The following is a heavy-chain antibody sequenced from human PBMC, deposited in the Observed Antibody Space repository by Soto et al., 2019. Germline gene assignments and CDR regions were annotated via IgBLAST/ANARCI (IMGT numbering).Heavy chain of an antibody. CDR3: ATGGSKRVRGAIVEVFHLEF. J-gene: IGHJ4*02. CDR1: GFTVTRNY. V-gene: IGHV3-53*02. Sequence: ELQLVESGGELIQPGGSLRLSCAASGFTVTRNYMTWVRLAPGKGLECVSTIHTGGKTFYTDSVKGRFTVSRDASKNTVDLQMNTLSVEDTAVYYCATGGSKRVRGAIVEVFHLEFWGRGTVVTVSS. CDR2: IHTGGKT. D-gene: IGHD3-10*01.